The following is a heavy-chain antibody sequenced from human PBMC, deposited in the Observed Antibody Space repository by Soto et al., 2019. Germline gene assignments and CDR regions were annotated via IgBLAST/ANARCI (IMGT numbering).Heavy chain of an antibody. J-gene: IGHJ4*02. CDR3: ASAYYYDSSGYSPGGY. CDR1: GLTFSSYW. CDR2: IKQDGSQK. Sequence: GSLRLSCAASGLTFSSYWMSWVRQAPGKGLEWVANIKQDGSQKYYVDSVKGRFTISRDNAKNSLYLQMNSLRVEGTAVYYCASAYYYDSSGYSPGGYWGQGTLVTAPQ. V-gene: IGHV3-7*01. D-gene: IGHD3-22*01.